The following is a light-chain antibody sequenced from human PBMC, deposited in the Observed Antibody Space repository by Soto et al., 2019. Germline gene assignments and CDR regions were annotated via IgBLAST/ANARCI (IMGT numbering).Light chain of an antibody. J-gene: IGKJ1*01. CDR2: KAS. V-gene: IGKV1-5*03. CDR1: QSISSW. Sequence: DIPMTQSPSTLSASVGDRVTITCRASQSISSWLAWYQQKPGQAPKLLIYKASTLQSGVASRFSGSGSGTEFTLAISSLQPDDSATYYCQQYNDNWTFGQGTKGEIK. CDR3: QQYNDNWT.